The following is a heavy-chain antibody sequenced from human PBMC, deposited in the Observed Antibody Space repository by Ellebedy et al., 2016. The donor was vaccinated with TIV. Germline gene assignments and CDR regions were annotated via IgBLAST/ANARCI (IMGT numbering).Heavy chain of an antibody. J-gene: IGHJ6*02. CDR2: ISGSGGST. D-gene: IGHD2-2*01. CDR3: AKALVVPAANRYYYYYGMDV. CDR1: GFTFSSYA. V-gene: IGHV3-23*01. Sequence: GESLKISCAASGFTFSSYAMSWVRQAPGKGLEWVSAISGSGGSTYYADSVKGRFTISRDNSKSTLYLQMNSLRAEDTAVYYCAKALVVPAANRYYYYYGMDVWGQGTTVTVSS.